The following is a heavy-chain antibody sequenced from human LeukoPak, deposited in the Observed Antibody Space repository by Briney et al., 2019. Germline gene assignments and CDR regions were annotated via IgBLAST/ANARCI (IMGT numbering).Heavy chain of an antibody. CDR1: GYSISSGYY. J-gene: IGHJ4*02. V-gene: IGHV4-38-2*01. CDR2: IYHSGST. D-gene: IGHD3-3*01. Sequence: PSETLSLTCAVSGYSISSGYYWGWIRQPPGKGLEWIGSIYHSGSTYYNPSLKSRVTISVDTSKNQFSLKLSSVTAADTAVYYCARRDDFYYFDYWGQGPLVTVSS. CDR3: ARRDDFYYFDY.